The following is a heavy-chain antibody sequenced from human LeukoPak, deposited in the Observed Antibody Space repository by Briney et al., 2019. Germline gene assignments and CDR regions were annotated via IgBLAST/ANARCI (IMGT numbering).Heavy chain of an antibody. CDR2: IGPSDSNMK. Sequence: GESLKISCKGSGYSFTSYWTTWVRQMPGKGLEWMGTIGPSDSNMKNYSPTLQGHVTISVDKSISTVYLQWSSVKASDTAMYYCATGSSGGYSYWGQGALVTVSS. CDR3: ATGSSGGYSY. J-gene: IGHJ4*02. V-gene: IGHV5-10-1*01. CDR1: GYSFTSYW. D-gene: IGHD3-10*01.